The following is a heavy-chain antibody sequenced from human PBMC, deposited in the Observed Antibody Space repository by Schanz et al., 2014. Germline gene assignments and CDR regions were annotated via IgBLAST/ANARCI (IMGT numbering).Heavy chain of an antibody. J-gene: IGHJ4*02. Sequence: EVQLVESGGGLVKPGESLRLSCAASGFIFSAYTMNWVRQAPGKGLEWVSSISSGGSNISYADSLKGRFTISRDNAKNSLYLQMNSLRVEDTAVYYCARDLISSGWYGWGQGTLVTVSS. CDR1: GFIFSAYT. D-gene: IGHD6-19*01. CDR2: ISSGGSNI. CDR3: ARDLISSGWYG. V-gene: IGHV3-21*04.